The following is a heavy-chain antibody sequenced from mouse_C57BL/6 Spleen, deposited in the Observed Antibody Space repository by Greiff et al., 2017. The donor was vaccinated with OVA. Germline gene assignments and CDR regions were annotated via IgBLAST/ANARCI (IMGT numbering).Heavy chain of an antibody. CDR3: ARECGHGNYYYYAMHY. D-gene: IGHD2-1*01. CDR1: GYTFTSYT. J-gene: IGHJ4*01. CDR2: INPSSGYT. Sequence: QVQLQQSGAELARPGASVKMSCKASGYTFTSYTMHLVKQRPGQGLEWNGYINPSSGYTKYNQKFKDKATLTADKSSSTAYMQLSSLTSEDSAVYYCARECGHGNYYYYAMHYWGQGTSVTVSS. V-gene: IGHV1-4*01.